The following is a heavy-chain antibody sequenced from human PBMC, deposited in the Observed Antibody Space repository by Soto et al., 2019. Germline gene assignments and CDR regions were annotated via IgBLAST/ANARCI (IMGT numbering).Heavy chain of an antibody. Sequence: PSETLSLTCTVSGGSISSSSYHWGWIRQPPGKGLEWIGSIYYSGSTYYNPSLKSRVTISVDTSKNQFSLKLSSVTAADTAVYYCARRRTRYGMDVWGQGTTVTVSS. CDR3: ARRRTRYGMDV. CDR2: IYYSGST. CDR1: GGSISSSSYH. V-gene: IGHV4-39*01. J-gene: IGHJ6*02.